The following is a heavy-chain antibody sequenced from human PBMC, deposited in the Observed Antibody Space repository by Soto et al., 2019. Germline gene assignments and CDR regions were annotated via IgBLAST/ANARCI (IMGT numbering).Heavy chain of an antibody. CDR3: VRDYVMDV. V-gene: IGHV3-21*01. J-gene: IGHJ6*02. CDR2: ISTTSTCI. CDR1: GFTFSGDA. Sequence: PGGSLRLSCAASGFTFSGDAMNWVRQAPGKGLEWVSSISTTSTCIYYADSVKGRFTISRDNAKNSLHLQMNSLRAEDTAVYYCVRDYVMDVWGQGTTVTVSS. D-gene: IGHD3-10*02.